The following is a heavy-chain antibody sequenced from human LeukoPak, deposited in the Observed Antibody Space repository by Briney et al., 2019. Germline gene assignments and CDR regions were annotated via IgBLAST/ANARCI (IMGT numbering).Heavy chain of an antibody. CDR3: AREGDGYYFWYFDL. V-gene: IGHV4-61*08. CDR2: ISDSGST. CDR1: GGSISSGGYY. J-gene: IGHJ2*01. D-gene: IGHD5-24*01. Sequence: SETLSLTCTVSGGSISSGGYYWSWIRQPPGKGLEWIGHISDSGSTNYNPSLKSRLTLSVDTSKNQFSLKLSSVTAADTAVYYCAREGDGYYFWYFDLWGRGTLVTVSS.